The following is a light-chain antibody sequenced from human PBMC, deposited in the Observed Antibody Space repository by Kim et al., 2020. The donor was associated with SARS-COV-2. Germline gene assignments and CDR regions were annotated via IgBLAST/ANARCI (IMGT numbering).Light chain of an antibody. CDR2: AAS. CDR1: QSISNY. V-gene: IGKV1-39*01. Sequence: DIQMTQSPSSLSASVGDRVTITCRASQSISNYFNWYQQKPGKAPKLLIYAASSLQSGVPSRFSGSGSGTDFTLTISSLQPEDFATYYCQQSYSTPTFGGGTKVDIK. J-gene: IGKJ4*01. CDR3: QQSYSTPT.